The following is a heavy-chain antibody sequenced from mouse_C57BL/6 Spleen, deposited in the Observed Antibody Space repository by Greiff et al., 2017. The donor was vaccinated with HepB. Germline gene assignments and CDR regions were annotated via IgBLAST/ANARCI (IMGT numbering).Heavy chain of an antibody. CDR2: IHPNSGST. J-gene: IGHJ4*01. V-gene: IGHV1-64*01. CDR3: ARYGSSSYAMDY. Sequence: VKLQESGAELVKPGASVKLSCKASGYTFTSYWMHWVKQRPGQGLEWIGMIHPNSGSTNYNEKFKSKATLTVDKSSSTAYMQLSSLTSEDSAVYYCARYGSSSYAMDYWGQGTSVTVSS. CDR1: GYTFTSYW. D-gene: IGHD1-1*01.